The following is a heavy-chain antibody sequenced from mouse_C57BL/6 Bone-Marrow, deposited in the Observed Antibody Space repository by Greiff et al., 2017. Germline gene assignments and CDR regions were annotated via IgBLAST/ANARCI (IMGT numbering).Heavy chain of an antibody. CDR1: GYTFTSYW. Sequence: VQLQQPGAELVRPGSSVKLSCKASGYTFTSYWMHWVKQRPIQGLEWIGNIDPSDSETHYNQKFKDKATLTVDKSSSTAYMQLSSLTSEDSALYYCARHGSSWKWYFDVWGTGTTGTVSS. V-gene: IGHV1-52*01. D-gene: IGHD1-1*01. J-gene: IGHJ1*03. CDR2: IDPSDSET. CDR3: ARHGSSWKWYFDV.